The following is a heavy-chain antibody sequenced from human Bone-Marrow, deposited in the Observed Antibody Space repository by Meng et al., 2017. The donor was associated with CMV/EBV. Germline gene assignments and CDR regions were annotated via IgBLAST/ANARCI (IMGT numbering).Heavy chain of an antibody. V-gene: IGHV3-30*02. CDR3: ASDLYSSSWYSYYYYGMDV. J-gene: IGHJ6*02. D-gene: IGHD6-13*01. CDR2: IRYDGSNK. CDR1: GFTFSSYG. Sequence: GGSLRLSCAASGFTFSSYGMHWVRQAPGKGLEWVAFIRYDGSNKYYADSVKGRFTISRDNSKNTLYLQMNSLRAEDTAVYYCASDLYSSSWYSYYYYGMDVWGQGTTVTVSS.